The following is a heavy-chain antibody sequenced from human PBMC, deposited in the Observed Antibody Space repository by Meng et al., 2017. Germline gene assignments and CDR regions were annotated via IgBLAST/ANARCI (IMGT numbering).Heavy chain of an antibody. V-gene: IGHV3-30*01. CDR2: ISYDGSNK. J-gene: IGHJ6*02. CDR3: ARDALRLGELSLFRPLGYYYYYGMDV. D-gene: IGHD3-16*02. CDR1: GFTFSSYA. Sequence: GESLTISCAASGFTFSSYAMHSVRQAPGTGLEWVAVISYDGSNKYYADSVKGRFTISRDNSKNTLYLQMNSLRAEDTAVYYCARDALRLGELSLFRPLGYYYYYGMDVWGQGTTVTVSS.